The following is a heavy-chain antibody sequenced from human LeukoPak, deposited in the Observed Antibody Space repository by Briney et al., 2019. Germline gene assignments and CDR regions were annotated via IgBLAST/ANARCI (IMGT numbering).Heavy chain of an antibody. V-gene: IGHV4-31*02. CDR3: ARRVPDSSAPGIAFDI. J-gene: IGHJ3*02. D-gene: IGHD3-22*01. Sequence: LRLSCAASGFTFSSYGMHWVRQHPGKGLEWIGYMHYSGDTHYNPSLKSRLTMSVDTSKNHFSLKLSSVTAADMAMYYCARRVPDSSAPGIAFDIWGQGTMVTVSS. CDR1: GFTFSSYG. CDR2: MHYSGDT.